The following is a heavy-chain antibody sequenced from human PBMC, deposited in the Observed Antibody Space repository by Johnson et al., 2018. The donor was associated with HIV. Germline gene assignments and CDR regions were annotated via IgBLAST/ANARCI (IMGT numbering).Heavy chain of an antibody. CDR2: IKQDGSEK. CDR1: GFTFSSYW. J-gene: IGHJ3*02. Sequence: VQLVESGGGLVQPGGSLRLSCAASGFTFSSYWMSWVRQAPGKGLEWVANIKQDGSEKYYVDSVKGRFTISRDNAKNSLYLKMNSLRAEDTAVYYCARGGSDVDTAMVDSDAFDIWGQGTMVTVSS. D-gene: IGHD5-18*01. CDR3: ARGGSDVDTAMVDSDAFDI. V-gene: IGHV3-7*01.